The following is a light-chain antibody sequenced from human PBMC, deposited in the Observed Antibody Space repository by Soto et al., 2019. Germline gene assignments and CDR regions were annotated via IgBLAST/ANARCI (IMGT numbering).Light chain of an antibody. CDR3: QQYGSSPL. J-gene: IGKJ3*01. V-gene: IGKV3-20*01. Sequence: DIMLTQSPGTLSLSPGERATLSCRASQSVSSSYLAWYQQKPGQAPRLLIYGASSRATGIPDRFSGSGSGTDFTLTISRLEPEDFAVYYCQQYGSSPLFGPGTKVDIK. CDR1: QSVSSSY. CDR2: GAS.